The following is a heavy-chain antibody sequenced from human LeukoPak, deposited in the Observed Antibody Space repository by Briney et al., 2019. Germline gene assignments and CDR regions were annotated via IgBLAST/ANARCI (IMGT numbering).Heavy chain of an antibody. CDR1: GYTFTGYY. V-gene: IGHV1-2*02. D-gene: IGHD6-13*01. Sequence: ASVKVSCKASGYTFTGYYMHWVRQAPGQGLEWMGWINPNSGGTNYAQKFQGRVTMTRDTSISTAYMELSRLRSDDTAVYYRARDRSPGIAAAGNYWGQGTLVTVSS. J-gene: IGHJ4*02. CDR2: INPNSGGT. CDR3: ARDRSPGIAAAGNY.